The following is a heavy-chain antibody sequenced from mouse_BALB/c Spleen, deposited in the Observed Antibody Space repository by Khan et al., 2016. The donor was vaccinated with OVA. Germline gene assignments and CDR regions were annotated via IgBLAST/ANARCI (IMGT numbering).Heavy chain of an antibody. CDR2: INPHIGET. V-gene: IGHV1-20*02. CDR3: TRIYRSDFDY. D-gene: IGHD6-1*01. J-gene: IGHJ2*01. CDR1: GYSFTGYF. Sequence: VQLQQSGPELVRPGASVKISCTASGYSFTGYFMNWVMQSHGKSLEWIGRINPHIGETFYNQRFKDKATLTVDKSSSTAHMELRSLASEDSAVYYCTRIYRSDFDYWGQGTTLTVSS.